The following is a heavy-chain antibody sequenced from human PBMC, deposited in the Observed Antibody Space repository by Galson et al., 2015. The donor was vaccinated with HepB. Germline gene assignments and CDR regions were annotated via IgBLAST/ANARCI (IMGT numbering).Heavy chain of an antibody. D-gene: IGHD2-2*02. CDR3: ARFGSPEIPYCSSTSCSTFDY. V-gene: IGHV3-7*03. Sequence: SLRLSCAASGFTFSSYWMSWVRQAPGKGLEWVANIKQDGSEKYYVDSVKGRFTISRDNAKNSLYLQMNSLRAEDTAVYYCARFGSPEIPYCSSTSCSTFDYWGQGTLVTVSS. CDR2: IKQDGSEK. J-gene: IGHJ4*02. CDR1: GFTFSSYW.